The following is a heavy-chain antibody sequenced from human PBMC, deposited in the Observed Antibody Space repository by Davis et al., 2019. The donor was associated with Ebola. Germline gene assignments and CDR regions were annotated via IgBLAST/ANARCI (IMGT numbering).Heavy chain of an antibody. CDR2: ISGSGGST. V-gene: IGHV3-23*01. CDR1: GFTFSSYA. CDR3: ASGWYYDSSGYYHDY. Sequence: GESLKISCAASGFTFSSYAISWVRQAPGKGLEWVSAISGSGGSTYYADSVKGRFTISRDNSKNTLYLQMNSLRAEDTAVYYCASGWYYDSSGYYHDYWGQGTLVTVSS. J-gene: IGHJ4*02. D-gene: IGHD3-22*01.